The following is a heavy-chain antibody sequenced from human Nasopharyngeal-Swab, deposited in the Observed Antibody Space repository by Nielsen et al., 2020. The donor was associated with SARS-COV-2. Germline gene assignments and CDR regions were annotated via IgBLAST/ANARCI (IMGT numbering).Heavy chain of an antibody. D-gene: IGHD3-9*01. CDR2: IYQSGST. V-gene: IGHV4-34*01. CDR3: ARGPDVVTGYYHFDL. CDR1: AGPFSGYY. J-gene: IGHJ4*02. Sequence: GSLRLSCAVNAGPFSGYYWTWIRQPPGKGLEWVGEIYQSGSTNYNPSLKSRVTISIDTSKNQFSLKMTSVTAADTAVYYCARGPDVVTGYYHFDLWGQGTLVSVSS.